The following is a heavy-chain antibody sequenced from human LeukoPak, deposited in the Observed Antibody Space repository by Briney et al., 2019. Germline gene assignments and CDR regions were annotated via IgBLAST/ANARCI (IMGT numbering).Heavy chain of an antibody. CDR2: ISISSSYI. CDR1: GFTFSSYS. J-gene: IGHJ4*02. CDR3: AREGGGYSFDFDY. Sequence: GGSLRLSCSASGFTFSSYSMNWLRQAPGKGLEWVSSISISSSYIYYADPVKGRFTISRDIAKNSLYLQMNSLRAEDTAVYYCAREGGGYSFDFDYWGQGTLVTVSS. D-gene: IGHD5-18*01. V-gene: IGHV3-21*01.